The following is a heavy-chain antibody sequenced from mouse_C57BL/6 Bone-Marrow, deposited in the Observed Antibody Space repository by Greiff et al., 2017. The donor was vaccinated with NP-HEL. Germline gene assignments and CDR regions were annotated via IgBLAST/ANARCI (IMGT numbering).Heavy chain of an antibody. V-gene: IGHV1-81*01. Sequence: VQLVESGAELARPGASVKLSCKASGYTFTSYGISWVKQRTGQGLEWIGEIYPRSGNTYYNEKFKGKATLTADKSSSTAYMELRSLTSEDSAVYFCANRSTMITTYAMDYWGQGTSVTVSS. CDR1: GYTFTSYG. CDR3: ANRSTMITTYAMDY. D-gene: IGHD2-4*01. J-gene: IGHJ4*01. CDR2: IYPRSGNT.